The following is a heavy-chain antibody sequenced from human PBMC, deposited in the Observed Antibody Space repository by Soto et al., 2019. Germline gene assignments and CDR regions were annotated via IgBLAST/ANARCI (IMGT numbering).Heavy chain of an antibody. D-gene: IGHD2-2*02. CDR1: GGSFSGYY. J-gene: IGHJ4*02. CDR2: INESVSA. V-gene: IGHV4-34*01. Sequence: SETLSLTWVVSGGSFSGYYYSWIRQAPGKVLEWIAEINESVSAGYNPSLEGRVSVSVDTSRNQFSRILSSVTAADTAVYYCAEIGSAYCTNASCYSWGPGTLVTASS. CDR3: AEIGSAYCTNASCYS.